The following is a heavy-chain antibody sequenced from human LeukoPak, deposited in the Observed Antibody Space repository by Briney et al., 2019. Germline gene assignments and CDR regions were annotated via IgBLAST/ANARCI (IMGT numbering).Heavy chain of an antibody. CDR1: GFTFSTYT. Sequence: GGSLRLSCAASGFTFSTYTMAWVRQAPGKGLEWVSAISGSGGSTYYADSVKGRFTISRDNSKNTLYLQMNSLRAEDTAVYYCAKDQYYDSRSSGAFDIWGQGTMVTVSS. V-gene: IGHV3-23*01. CDR2: ISGSGGST. CDR3: AKDQYYDSRSSGAFDI. J-gene: IGHJ3*02. D-gene: IGHD3-22*01.